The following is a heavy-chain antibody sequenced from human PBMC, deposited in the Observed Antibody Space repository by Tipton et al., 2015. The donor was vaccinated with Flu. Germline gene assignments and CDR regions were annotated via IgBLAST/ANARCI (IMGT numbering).Heavy chain of an antibody. Sequence: LRLSCAVYGGSFSGYYWSWIRQPPGKGLEWIGEINHSGSTNYNPSLKSRVTISVDTSKNQFSLKLSSVTAADTAVYYCARRGLLWYFDLWGRGTLATVSS. CDR1: GGSFSGYY. V-gene: IGHV4-34*01. CDR2: INHSGST. CDR3: ARRGLLWYFDL. D-gene: IGHD2/OR15-2a*01. J-gene: IGHJ2*01.